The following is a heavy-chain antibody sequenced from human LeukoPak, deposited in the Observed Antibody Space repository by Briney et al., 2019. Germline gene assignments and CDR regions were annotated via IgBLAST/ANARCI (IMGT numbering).Heavy chain of an antibody. J-gene: IGHJ4*02. V-gene: IGHV4-34*01. CDR3: ARGYGSGSYYNGG. CDR1: GGSFSGYY. D-gene: IGHD3-10*01. CDR2: INRGGTT. Sequence: KTSETLSLTCAVYGGSFSGYYWSWIRQPPGKGLEWIGEINRGGTTAYNPSLKSRVTISVGSSKNQFSLKLSSVTAADTAVYYCARGYGSGSYYNGGWGQGTLVTVSS.